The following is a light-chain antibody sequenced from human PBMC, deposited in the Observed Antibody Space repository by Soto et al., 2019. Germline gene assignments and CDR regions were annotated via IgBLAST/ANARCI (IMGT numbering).Light chain of an antibody. CDR3: CSYAGSNSRYV. CDR1: SSDISGSNY. J-gene: IGLJ1*01. V-gene: IGLV2-11*01. CDR2: DVT. Sequence: QSALTQPRSVSGSPGQSVTISCTGTSSDISGSNYVSWYQQYPGKAPRLLIYDVTKRPSGVPDRFSGSKSGNTASLTISGLQAEDEADYYCCSYAGSNSRYVFGSGTKLTVL.